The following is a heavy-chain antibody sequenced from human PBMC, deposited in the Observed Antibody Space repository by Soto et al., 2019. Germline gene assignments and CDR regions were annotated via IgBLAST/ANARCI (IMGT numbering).Heavy chain of an antibody. D-gene: IGHD3-9*01. J-gene: IGHJ6*02. CDR1: GFTVSSNY. V-gene: IGHV3-66*01. CDR2: IYSGGST. CDR3: ARGFDWLLAHYYYYGMDV. Sequence: GGSLRLSCAASGFTVSSNYMSWVRQAPGKGLEWVSVIYSGGSTYYADSVKGRFTISRDNSKNTLYLQMNSLRAEDTAVYYCARGFDWLLAHYYYYGMDVWGQGTTVTVSS.